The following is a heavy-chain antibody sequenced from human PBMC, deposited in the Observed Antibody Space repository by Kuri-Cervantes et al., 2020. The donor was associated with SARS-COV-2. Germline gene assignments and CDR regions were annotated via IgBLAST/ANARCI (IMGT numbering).Heavy chain of an antibody. J-gene: IGHJ4*02. CDR1: GFTFSSYG. CDR2: IWYDGSNK. Sequence: GESLKISCAASGFTFSSYGMHWVRQAAGKGLEWVAVIWYDGSNKYYADSVKGRFTISRDNSKNTLYLRMNSLRAEDTAVYYCAKGPPAYFDYWGQGTLVTVSS. V-gene: IGHV3-30*02. CDR3: AKGPPAYFDY.